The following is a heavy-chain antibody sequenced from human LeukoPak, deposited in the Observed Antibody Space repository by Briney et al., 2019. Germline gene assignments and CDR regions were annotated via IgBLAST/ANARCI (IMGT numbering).Heavy chain of an antibody. V-gene: IGHV1-46*01. CDR1: GYTFTSYY. J-gene: IGHJ6*03. CDR3: VRGGGSCSSTSCYTYYYYSMDV. Sequence: ASVKVSCKASGYTFTSYYMHWVRQAPGQGLEWMGIINPSGGSTSYAQKFQGRVTMTRNTSTSTVYMELRSLRSDDTAVYYCVRGGGSCSSTSCYTYYYYSMDVWGKGTTVTISS. D-gene: IGHD2-2*01. CDR2: INPSGGST.